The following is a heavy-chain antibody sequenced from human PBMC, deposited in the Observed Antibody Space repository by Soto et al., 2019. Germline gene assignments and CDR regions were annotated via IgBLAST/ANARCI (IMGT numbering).Heavy chain of an antibody. CDR3: ARESEDLTSNFDY. CDR1: GFTFTRYS. J-gene: IGHJ4*02. V-gene: IGHV3-21*06. Sequence: EGSLRLSCAASGFTFTRYSMNWVRQAPGKGLEWVSSISSTTNYIYYGDSMKGRFTISRDNAKNSLYPEMNSLRAEDTAVYYCARESEDLTSNFDYWGQGTLVTVSS. CDR2: ISSTTNYI.